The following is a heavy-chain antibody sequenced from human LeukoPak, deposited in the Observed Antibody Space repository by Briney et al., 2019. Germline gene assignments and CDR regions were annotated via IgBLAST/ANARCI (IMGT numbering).Heavy chain of an antibody. J-gene: IGHJ6*02. Sequence: GGSLRLSCAASGVTVSSNYMTWVRQAPGKGLEWVSSISSSSSYIYYADSVKGRFTISRDNAKNSLYLQMNSLRAEDTAVYYCARDGIYCSSTSCYEDYYYGMDVWGQGTTVTVSS. D-gene: IGHD2-2*01. CDR2: ISSSSSYI. CDR3: ARDGIYCSSTSCYEDYYYGMDV. CDR1: GVTVSSNY. V-gene: IGHV3-21*01.